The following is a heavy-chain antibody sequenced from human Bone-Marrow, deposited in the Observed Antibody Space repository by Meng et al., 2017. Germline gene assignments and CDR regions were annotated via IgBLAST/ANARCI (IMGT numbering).Heavy chain of an antibody. J-gene: IGHJ4*02. CDR1: GFTFRNYE. CDR3: ARDSDGIPALPGGNYFDY. D-gene: IGHD6-6*01. V-gene: IGHV3-48*03. CDR2: ISSGGSIK. Sequence: SLKISCASPGFTFRNYEMNWVLQAPGKGLEWIAYISSGGSIKLQAESVRGRFTISRDDAKNSVYLNMNSLRDEDTAVYYCARDSDGIPALPGGNYFDYWGQGALVTVSS.